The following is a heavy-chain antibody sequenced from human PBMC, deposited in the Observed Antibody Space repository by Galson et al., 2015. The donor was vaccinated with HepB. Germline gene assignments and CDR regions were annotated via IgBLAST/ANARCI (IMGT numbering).Heavy chain of an antibody. D-gene: IGHD3-9*01. Sequence: SVKVSCKASGFTFTSSAVQWVRQARGQRLEWIGWIVVGSGNTNYAQKFQERVTITRDMSTSTAYMELSSLRSEDTAVYYCAANILTGYRYFDYWGQGTLVTVSS. CDR3: AANILTGYRYFDY. CDR1: GFTFTSSA. J-gene: IGHJ4*02. CDR2: IVVGSGNT. V-gene: IGHV1-58*01.